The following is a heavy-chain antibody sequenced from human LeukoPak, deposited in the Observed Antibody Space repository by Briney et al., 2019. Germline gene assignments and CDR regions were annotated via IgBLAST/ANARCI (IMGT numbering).Heavy chain of an antibody. CDR3: ARTTGQYSSSWYWY. V-gene: IGHV4-34*01. CDR2: INHSGST. CDR1: GGSFSGYY. D-gene: IGHD6-13*01. Sequence: KPSETLSLTCAVYGGSFSGYYWSWIRQPPGKGLEWIGEINHSGSTNYNPSLKSRVTISVDTSKNQFSLKLSSVTAADTAVYYCARTTGQYSSSWYWYWGQGTLVTVSS. J-gene: IGHJ4*02.